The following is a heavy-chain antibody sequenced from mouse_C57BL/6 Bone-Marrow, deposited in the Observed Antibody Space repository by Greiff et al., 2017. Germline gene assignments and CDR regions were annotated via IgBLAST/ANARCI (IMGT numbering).Heavy chain of an antibody. CDR1: GFNIKDDY. CDR2: IDPENGDT. Sequence: EVQLQQSGAELVRPGASVKLSCTASGFNIKDDYMHWVKQRPEQGLEWIGWIDPENGDTEYASKFQGKATITADTSSNTAYLQLSSLTSEDTAVYYCTNDYDWDWYFDVWGTGTTVTVSS. J-gene: IGHJ1*03. V-gene: IGHV14-4*01. CDR3: TNDYDWDWYFDV. D-gene: IGHD2-4*01.